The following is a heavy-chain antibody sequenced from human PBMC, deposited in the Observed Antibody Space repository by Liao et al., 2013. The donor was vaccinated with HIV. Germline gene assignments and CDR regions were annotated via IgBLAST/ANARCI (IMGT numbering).Heavy chain of an antibody. CDR3: ARELGVFGDLLAHPFDF. CDR1: GGPLTSNY. V-gene: IGHV4-59*01. Sequence: QVQLQESGPGLVKPSETLSLTCTVSGGPLTSNYWSWIRQAPGKGLEWIGYIYYNGATNYNPSLKSRVIMSLDTSNNQFSLNLRYVTAADTAVYYCARELGVFGDLLAHPFDFWGQGTMVTVSA. D-gene: IGHD3-10*01. CDR2: IYYNGAT. J-gene: IGHJ3*01.